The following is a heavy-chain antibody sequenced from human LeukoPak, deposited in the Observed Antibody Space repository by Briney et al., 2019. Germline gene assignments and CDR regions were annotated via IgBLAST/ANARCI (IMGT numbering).Heavy chain of an antibody. J-gene: IGHJ4*02. D-gene: IGHD3-22*01. V-gene: IGHV4-34*01. Sequence: PSETLSLTCAVYGGSFSGYYWSWIRQPPGKGLEWIGEINHSGSTNYNPSLKSRVTISLDTSKNQFSLKLSSVTAADTAVYFCARSPSGYRFDYWGQGTLVTVSS. CDR2: INHSGST. CDR3: ARSPSGYRFDY. CDR1: GGSFSGYY.